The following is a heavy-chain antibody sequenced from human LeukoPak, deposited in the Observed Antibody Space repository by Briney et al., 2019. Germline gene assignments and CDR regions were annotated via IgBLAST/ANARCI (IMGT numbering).Heavy chain of an antibody. CDR2: ISDSGGGT. D-gene: IGHD2-15*01. J-gene: IGHJ4*02. V-gene: IGHV3-23*01. CDR1: GFTFSNCA. Sequence: PGGSLRLSCAASGFTFSNCAMSWVRQAPGKGLQWVSAISDSGGGTFYADSVKGRFTISRDNSKITLYLQMNSLRAEDTAVYYCAKVGVGLLAFEYWGRGTLVTVSS. CDR3: AKVGVGLLAFEY.